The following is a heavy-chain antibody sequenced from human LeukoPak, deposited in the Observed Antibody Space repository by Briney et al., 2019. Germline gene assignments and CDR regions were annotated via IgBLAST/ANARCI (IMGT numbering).Heavy chain of an antibody. CDR2: TYYRSKWYN. Sequence: SQTLSLTCAISGDSVSSNSAAWNWIRQSPSRGLEWLGRTYYRSKWYNDYAVSVKSRITINPDTSKNQFSLQLNSVTPEDTAVYYCARVEGYSSSWTLGGAYFDYWGQGTLVTVSS. CDR1: GDSVSSNSAA. D-gene: IGHD6-13*01. J-gene: IGHJ4*02. V-gene: IGHV6-1*01. CDR3: ARVEGYSSSWTLGGAYFDY.